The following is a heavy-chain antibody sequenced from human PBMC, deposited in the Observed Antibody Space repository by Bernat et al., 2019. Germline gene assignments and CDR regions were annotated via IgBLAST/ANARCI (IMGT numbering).Heavy chain of an antibody. D-gene: IGHD3-3*01. Sequence: QVQLQQWGAGLLKPSETLSLTCAVYGGSFSGYYWSWIRQPPGKGLEWIGEINHSGSTNYNPSLKSRVTISVDTSKNQFSLKLSSVTAEDTAVYYCARSGDFWSGYYGRYLAYWGQGTLVTVSS. CDR1: GGSFSGYY. CDR2: INHSGST. J-gene: IGHJ4*02. CDR3: ARSGDFWSGYYGRYLAY. V-gene: IGHV4-34*01.